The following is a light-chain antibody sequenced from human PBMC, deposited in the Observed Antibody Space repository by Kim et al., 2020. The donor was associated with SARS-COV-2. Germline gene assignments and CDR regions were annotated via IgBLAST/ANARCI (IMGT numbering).Light chain of an antibody. V-gene: IGKV2-30*01. CDR3: MQSAHWPYT. J-gene: IGKJ2*01. Sequence: DAVLTQSPLSLPVTLGQPASISCTSSQSLVYSDGNTYLNWFQQRPGQSPRRLIYRVSNRDSGVPDRFSGSVSGAVFTLKISSVEVEDIGLYFCMQSAHWPYTFGQGTKLEIK. CDR2: RVS. CDR1: QSLVYSDGNTY.